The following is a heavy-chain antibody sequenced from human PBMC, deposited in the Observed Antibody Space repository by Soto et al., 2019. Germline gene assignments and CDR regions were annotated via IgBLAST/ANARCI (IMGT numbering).Heavy chain of an antibody. J-gene: IGHJ4*02. CDR3: AGHGVYSGSYYYFDY. D-gene: IGHD1-26*01. CDR1: GGSISSSSYY. CDR2: IYYSGIT. V-gene: IGHV4-39*01. Sequence: PSETLSLTCTVSGGSISSSSYYWGWIRQPPGKGLEWIGSIYYSGITYHNPSLKSRLSISVDTSKNQFSLKLSSVTAADTAVYYCAGHGVYSGSYYYFDYWGQGTLVTVSS.